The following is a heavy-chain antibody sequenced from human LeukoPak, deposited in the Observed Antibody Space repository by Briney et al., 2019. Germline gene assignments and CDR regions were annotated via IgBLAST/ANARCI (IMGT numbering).Heavy chain of an antibody. CDR2: ISYDGSNK. J-gene: IGHJ4*02. V-gene: IGHV3-30*18. CDR1: GFTFSSYG. CDR3: AKEYSSSWGAYDY. Sequence: PGRSLRLSCAASGFTFSSYGMHWVRQAPGKGLEWVAVISYDGSNKYYADSVKGRFTISRDNSKNTLYLQMNSLRAEDTAVYYCAKEYSSSWGAYDYWGQGTLVTVSS. D-gene: IGHD6-13*01.